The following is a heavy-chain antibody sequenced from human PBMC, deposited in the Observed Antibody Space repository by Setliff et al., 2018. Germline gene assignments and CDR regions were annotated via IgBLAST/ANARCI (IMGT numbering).Heavy chain of an antibody. D-gene: IGHD6-13*01. V-gene: IGHV4-39*01. CDR3: ATLLSSWQNWYFDL. J-gene: IGHJ2*01. Sequence: KTSETLSLTCTVPGGSISSSSYYWGWIRQPPGKGLEWIANIYYSGSTYYNPSLKSRVTISVDTSKNQFSLKLSSVTAADTAVYYCATLLSSWQNWYFDLWGRGTLVTSPQ. CDR2: IYYSGST. CDR1: GGSISSSSYY.